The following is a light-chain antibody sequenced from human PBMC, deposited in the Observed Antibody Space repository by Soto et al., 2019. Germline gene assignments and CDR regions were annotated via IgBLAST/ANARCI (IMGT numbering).Light chain of an antibody. Sequence: EIVLTQSPGTLSLYSGERATLSCRASQSIGSSYLAWYQQKPGQAPRLLIYGASSRATGIPDRFSGSGSGTDFTLTITRLEPEDVAVYFCQQFGFSPWTFGQGTRVDIK. V-gene: IGKV3-20*01. CDR1: QSIGSSY. J-gene: IGKJ1*01. CDR3: QQFGFSPWT. CDR2: GAS.